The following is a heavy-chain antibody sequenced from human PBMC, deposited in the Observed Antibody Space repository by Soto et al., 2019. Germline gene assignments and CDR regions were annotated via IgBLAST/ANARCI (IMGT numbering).Heavy chain of an antibody. CDR1: GFTFSSYA. CDR3: ASLSSSGNYYYYGMDV. J-gene: IGHJ6*02. D-gene: IGHD6-6*01. Sequence: GGSLRLSCAASGFTFSSYAMHWVRQAPGKGLEWVAVISYDGSNKYYADSVKGRFTISRDNSKNTLYLQMNSLRAEDTAVYYCASLSSSGNYYYYGMDVWGQGTTVTVSS. CDR2: ISYDGSNK. V-gene: IGHV3-30-3*01.